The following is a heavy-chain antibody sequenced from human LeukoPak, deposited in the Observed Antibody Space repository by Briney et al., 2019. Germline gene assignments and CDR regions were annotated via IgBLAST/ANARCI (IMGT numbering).Heavy chain of an antibody. V-gene: IGHV3-48*03. J-gene: IGHJ4*02. CDR3: TRLMVVRGVIIDY. D-gene: IGHD3-10*01. Sequence: PGGSLRLSCAASGFTFSSYEMNWVRQAPGKGLEWVSYISSSGSTKYYADSVKGRFPISRDNAKNTLFLQMNSLRSEDTALYYCTRLMVVRGVIIDYWGQGTLVAVSS. CDR2: ISSSGSTK. CDR1: GFTFSSYE.